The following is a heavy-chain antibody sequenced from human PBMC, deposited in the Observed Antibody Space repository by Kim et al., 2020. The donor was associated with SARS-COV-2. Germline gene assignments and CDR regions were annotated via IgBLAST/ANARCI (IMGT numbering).Heavy chain of an antibody. CDR2: IMWDSSRV. D-gene: IGHD2-15*01. Sequence: GGSLRLSCAASGFTVDEHAMHWVRQAPGKGLEWFSAIMWDSSRVGYADSVKGRFTISRDNATKSLFLQMNSLRPEDTALYYCVKDITPGGADFWGQGTTV. CDR1: GFTVDEHA. CDR3: VKDITPGGADF. V-gene: IGHV3-9*01. J-gene: IGHJ6*02.